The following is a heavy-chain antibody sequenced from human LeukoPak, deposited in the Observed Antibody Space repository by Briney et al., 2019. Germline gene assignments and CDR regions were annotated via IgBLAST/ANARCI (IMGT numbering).Heavy chain of an antibody. V-gene: IGHV4-34*01. CDR1: GGSFSGYY. D-gene: IGHD6-13*01. J-gene: IGHJ6*02. Sequence: TSETLSLTCAVYGGSFSGYYWSWIRQPPGKGLEWIGEINHSGSTNYNPSLKSRVTISVDTSKNQFSLKLSSVTAADTAVYYCVRDASIAAAGTPYYYGMDVWGQGTTVTVSS. CDR3: VRDASIAAAGTPYYYGMDV. CDR2: INHSGST.